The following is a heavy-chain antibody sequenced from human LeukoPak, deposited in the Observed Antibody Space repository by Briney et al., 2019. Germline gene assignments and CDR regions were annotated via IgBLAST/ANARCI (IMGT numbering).Heavy chain of an antibody. CDR1: GFTFDDYA. Sequence: PGGSLRLSCAAGGFTFDDYAMHWVRQAPGKGLEWVSGISWNSGSIGYADSVKGRFTISRDNAKNSLYLQMNSLRAEDTALYYCAKDMAGGGRLGNPAFQHWGQGTLVTVSS. V-gene: IGHV3-9*01. D-gene: IGHD4-23*01. CDR2: ISWNSGSI. CDR3: AKDMAGGGRLGNPAFQH. J-gene: IGHJ1*01.